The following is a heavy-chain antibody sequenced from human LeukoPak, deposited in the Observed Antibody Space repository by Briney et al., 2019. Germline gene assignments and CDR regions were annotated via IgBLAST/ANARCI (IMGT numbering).Heavy chain of an antibody. D-gene: IGHD2-2*01. CDR2: IYPGDSDT. V-gene: IGHV5-51*01. CDR3: ARQYQLQGDWFDP. J-gene: IGHJ5*02. CDR1: GYSFTGYW. Sequence: GESLKISCKGSGYSFTGYWIGWVRQMPGKGLEWMGIIYPGDSDTRYSPSFQGQVTISADKSISTAYLQWSSLKASDTAMYYCARQYQLQGDWFDPWGQGTLVTVSS.